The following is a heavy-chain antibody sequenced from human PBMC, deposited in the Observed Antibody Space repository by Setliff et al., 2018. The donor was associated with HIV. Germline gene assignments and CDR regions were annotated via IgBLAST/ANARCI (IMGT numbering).Heavy chain of an antibody. CDR2: IYNDGRT. CDR1: GFTLSSNH. D-gene: IGHD3-16*01. J-gene: IGHJ5*02. Sequence: VGSLRLSCAASGFTLSSNHMTWVRQAPGKGLEWVSFIYNDGRTFYADSVKGLFTISRDNSKNMMYLQMNGLRPEDTAVYYCAKGVKWLDPWGQGTLVTVSS. CDR3: AKGVKWLDP. V-gene: IGHV3-53*01.